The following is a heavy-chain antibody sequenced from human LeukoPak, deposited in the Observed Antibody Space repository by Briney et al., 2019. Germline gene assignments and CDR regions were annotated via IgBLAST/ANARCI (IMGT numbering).Heavy chain of an antibody. CDR3: APSSGSHSGDGFDY. J-gene: IGHJ4*02. Sequence: GASVKVSCKASGYTFTGYYMHWVRQAPGQGLEWMGWINPNSGGTNYAQKFQGRVTMTRDTSISTAYMELSRLRSDDTAVYYCAPSSGSHSGDGFDYWGQGTLVTVSS. D-gene: IGHD4-17*01. V-gene: IGHV1-2*02. CDR2: INPNSGGT. CDR1: GYTFTGYY.